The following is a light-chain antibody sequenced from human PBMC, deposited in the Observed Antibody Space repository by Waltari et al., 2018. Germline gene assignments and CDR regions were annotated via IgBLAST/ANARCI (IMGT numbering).Light chain of an antibody. V-gene: IGLV6-57*01. CDR3: QSFDSSTVV. CDR2: EDN. Sequence: NFMLTQPHSVSESPGKTVTLSCTRSSGSIASNYVQWYQQSPGSSPTPVIYEDNQRPSGVPDRFSGSIDSSSNSASLTISGLKTEDEADYYCQSFDSSTVVFGGGTKLTVL. J-gene: IGLJ2*01. CDR1: SGSIASNY.